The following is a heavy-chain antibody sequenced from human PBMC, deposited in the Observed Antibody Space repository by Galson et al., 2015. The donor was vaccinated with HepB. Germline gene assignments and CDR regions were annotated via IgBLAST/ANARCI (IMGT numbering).Heavy chain of an antibody. CDR1: GYTFTSYG. D-gene: IGHD1-26*01. CDR2: ISAYNGNT. Sequence: SVKVSCKASGYTFTSYGISWVRQAPGQGLEWMGWISAYNGNTNYAQKLQGRVTMTTDTSTSTAYMELRSLRSDDTAVYYCARVRHQWELLDYGMDVWGQGTTVTVSS. V-gene: IGHV1-18*04. CDR3: ARVRHQWELLDYGMDV. J-gene: IGHJ6*02.